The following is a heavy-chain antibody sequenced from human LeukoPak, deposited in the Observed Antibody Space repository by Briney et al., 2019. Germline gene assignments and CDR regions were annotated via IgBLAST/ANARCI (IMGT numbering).Heavy chain of an antibody. CDR2: LSYDGSNS. J-gene: IGHJ4*02. CDR3: AKDASTVTLHADY. CDR1: GFTFSSFG. V-gene: IGHV3-30*18. D-gene: IGHD4-17*01. Sequence: GSLRLSCAASGFTFSSFGMHWVRQAPGKGLEWVAVLSYDGSNSFYADSVKGRFTISRDNSKNTLYLQMNSLRPEDTAVYYCAKDASTVTLHADYWGQGTLVTVSS.